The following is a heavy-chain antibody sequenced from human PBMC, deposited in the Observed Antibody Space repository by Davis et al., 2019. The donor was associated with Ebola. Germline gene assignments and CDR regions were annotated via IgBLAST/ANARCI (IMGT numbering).Heavy chain of an antibody. J-gene: IGHJ6*02. Sequence: GGSLRLSCAASGFTFSSYDMHWVRQAPGKGLEWVAVIWYDGSNKYYADSVKGRFTISRDNSKNTLYLQMNSLRAEDTAVYYCARDRKVLRFLEWPGVYYYGMDVWGQGTTVTVSS. CDR3: ARDRKVLRFLEWPGVYYYGMDV. CDR1: GFTFSSYD. CDR2: IWYDGSNK. V-gene: IGHV3-33*01. D-gene: IGHD3-3*01.